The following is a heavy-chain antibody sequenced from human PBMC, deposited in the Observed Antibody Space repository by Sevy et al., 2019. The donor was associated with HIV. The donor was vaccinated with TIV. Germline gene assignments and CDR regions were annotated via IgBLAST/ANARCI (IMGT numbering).Heavy chain of an antibody. Sequence: GGSLRLSCAASGFTFSSHCMRWVRQAPGKGLEWVANIKKDGSEKYYVDSVKGRFTISRDNAKNSLSLQMNGLRAEDTAVYYGARDTGGMGMDVWGQGTMVTVSS. CDR2: IKKDGSEK. D-gene: IGHD6-13*01. CDR1: GFTFSSHC. J-gene: IGHJ6*02. V-gene: IGHV3-7*03. CDR3: ARDTGGMGMDV.